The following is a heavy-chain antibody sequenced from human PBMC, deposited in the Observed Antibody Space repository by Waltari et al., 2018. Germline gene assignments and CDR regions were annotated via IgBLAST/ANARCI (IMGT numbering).Heavy chain of an antibody. D-gene: IGHD2-15*01. CDR3: GRDRGRGLYLDS. CDR2: VRRSGRT. CDR1: GGSMSDSDV. V-gene: IGHV4-4*02. Sequence: QESGPGLVKASGTLSLTCGVSGGSMSDSDVWKWVRQSPGKGLEWIGQVRRSGRTNYSPSFASRVTVSVDTSKNEFSLKVTSATAADTAVYYCGRDRGRGLYLDSWGPGTLVTV. J-gene: IGHJ4*02.